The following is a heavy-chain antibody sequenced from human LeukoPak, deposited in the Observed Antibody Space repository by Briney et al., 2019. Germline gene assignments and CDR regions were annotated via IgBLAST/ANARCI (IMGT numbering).Heavy chain of an antibody. CDR2: ISGSGGST. J-gene: IGHJ3*02. V-gene: IGHV3-23*01. CDR3: AKPGQQWLTDAFDI. D-gene: IGHD6-19*01. CDR1: GFTFSSYA. Sequence: PGGSLRLSCAASGFTFSSYAMSWVPQAPGRGLEWGSAISGSGGSTYYADSVKGRFTISRDNSKNTLYLQMNSLRAEDTAVYYCAKPGQQWLTDAFDIWGQGTMVTVSS.